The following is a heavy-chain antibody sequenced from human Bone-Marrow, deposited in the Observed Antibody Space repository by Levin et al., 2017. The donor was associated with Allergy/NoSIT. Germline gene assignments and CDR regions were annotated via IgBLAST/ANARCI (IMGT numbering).Heavy chain of an antibody. V-gene: IGHV1-58*01. J-gene: IGHJ1*01. CDR1: GFTFTSSA. D-gene: IGHD4-23*01. Sequence: SVKVSCKASGFTFTSSAVQWVRQARGQRLEWIGWIVVGSGNTNYAQKFQERVTITRDMSTSTAYMELSSLRSEDTAVYYCAAASYDYGGNSEDFQHWGQGTLVTVSS. CDR3: AAASYDYGGNSEDFQH. CDR2: IVVGSGNT.